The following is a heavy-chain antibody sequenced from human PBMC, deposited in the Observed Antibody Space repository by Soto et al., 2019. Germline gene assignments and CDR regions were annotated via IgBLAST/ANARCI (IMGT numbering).Heavy chain of an antibody. J-gene: IGHJ4*02. CDR3: ARGGVVRYFDGLRIHQGGFDN. V-gene: IGHV3-30-3*01. CDR2: ISYDGSNK. D-gene: IGHD3-9*01. Sequence: QVQLVESGGGVVQPGRSLRLSCAASGFTFSSYAMHWVRQAPGKGLEWVAVISYDGSNKYYADSVKGRFTISRDNSKNTLYLQMNSLRAEDTAVYYCARGGVVRYFDGLRIHQGGFDNWGQGTLVTVSS. CDR1: GFTFSSYA.